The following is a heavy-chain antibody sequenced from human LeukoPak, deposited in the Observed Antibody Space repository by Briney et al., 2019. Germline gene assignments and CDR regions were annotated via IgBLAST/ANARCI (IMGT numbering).Heavy chain of an antibody. CDR3: ARDIAAAGTSSGGHYYYYYGMDV. CDR1: GWSFSGYY. V-gene: IGHV4-34*01. J-gene: IGHJ6*02. CDR2: INHSGST. Sequence: SETLSLTCAVYGWSFSGYYWSRIRQPPGKGLEWIGEINHSGSTNYNPSLKSRVTISVDTSKNQFSLKLSSVTAADTAVYYCARDIAAAGTSSGGHYYYYYGMDVWGQGTTVTVSS. D-gene: IGHD6-13*01.